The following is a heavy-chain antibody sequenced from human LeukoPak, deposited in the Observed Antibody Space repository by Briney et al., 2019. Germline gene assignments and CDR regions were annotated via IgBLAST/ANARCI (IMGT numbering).Heavy chain of an antibody. V-gene: IGHV4-30-2*01. Sequence: SQTLSLTCAVSGGSISSGGYSWSWTRQPPGKGLEWIGYIYHSGSTYYNPSLKSRVTISVDRSKNQFSLKLSSVTAADTAVYYCARGQYYYDSSGFSHYFDYWGQGTLVTVSS. CDR1: GGSISSGGYS. CDR3: ARGQYYYDSSGFSHYFDY. J-gene: IGHJ4*02. CDR2: IYHSGST. D-gene: IGHD3-22*01.